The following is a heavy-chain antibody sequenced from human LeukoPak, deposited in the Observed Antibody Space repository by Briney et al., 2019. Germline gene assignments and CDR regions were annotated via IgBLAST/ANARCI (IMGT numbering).Heavy chain of an antibody. CDR1: GFTFSIYA. Sequence: QTGGSLRLSCAASGFTFSIYAMSWVRQAPGKGLEWVSAISGSGGSTYYADSVKGRFTISRDNSKNTLYLQMNRLRAEDTAVYDGAKFSPVRGTVVRGVMIFDCWGQGTLVTVSS. CDR3: AKFSPVRGTVVRGVMIFDC. CDR2: ISGSGGST. D-gene: IGHD3-10*02. V-gene: IGHV3-23*01. J-gene: IGHJ4*02.